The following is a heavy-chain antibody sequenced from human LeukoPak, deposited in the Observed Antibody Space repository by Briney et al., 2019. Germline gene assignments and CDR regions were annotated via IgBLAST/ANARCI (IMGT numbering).Heavy chain of an antibody. D-gene: IGHD4-23*01. J-gene: IGHJ4*02. V-gene: IGHV1-18*01. CDR1: GYTFTIYG. CDR3: ARDGNSGGYFDY. Sequence: GASVRVSFTASGYTFTIYGISWVRQAPGQGLEGMGWISAYGGNTNYAQKLQGRVTMTTDTSTSTAYMELRSLRSDDTAMYYCARDGNSGGYFDYWGQGTLVTVSS. CDR2: ISAYGGNT.